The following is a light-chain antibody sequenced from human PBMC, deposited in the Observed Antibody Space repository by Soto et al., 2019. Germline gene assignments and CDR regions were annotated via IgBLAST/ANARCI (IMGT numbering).Light chain of an antibody. CDR1: RTISSN. CDR2: DAS. CDR3: QQYFNQYT. Sequence: EIVMTQSPATLSVSPGERATLSCRASRTISSNLAWYQQKPGQSPRLLIYDASTRATGVPARFSGSGSGTDFTLTVNSLQSEDFAVYYCQQYFNQYTFGQGTRLEMK. J-gene: IGKJ2*01. V-gene: IGKV3-15*01.